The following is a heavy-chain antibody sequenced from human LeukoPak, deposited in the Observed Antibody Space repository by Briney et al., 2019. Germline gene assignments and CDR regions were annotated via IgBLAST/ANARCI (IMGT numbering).Heavy chain of an antibody. J-gene: IGHJ5*02. V-gene: IGHV1-3*03. D-gene: IGHD3-10*01. CDR2: INAGNGNT. CDR1: GYTFISYA. Sequence: ASVKVSCKASGYTFISYAMHWVRQAPGQRLEWMGWINAGNGNTKYSQDFQGRVTITRNTSASTAYKELSSLRSEDMAVYYCARAPYGSGVERWFDPWGQGTLVTLSS. CDR3: ARAPYGSGVERWFDP.